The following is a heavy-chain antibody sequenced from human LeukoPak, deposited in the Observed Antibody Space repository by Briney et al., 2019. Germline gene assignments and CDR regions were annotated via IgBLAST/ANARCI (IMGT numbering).Heavy chain of an antibody. V-gene: IGHV5-51*01. CDR1: GYRFTSYG. CDR3: ARPEEHGDYVHDASDI. D-gene: IGHD4-17*01. Sequence: GESLTISCKASGYRFTSYGIGWVRQMPGKGLEWMGIIYPGDSDTRYSPSFQGQVTISADKSISTAYLQWSSLEASDTAMYYCARPEEHGDYVHDASDIWGQGRMVTVPS. J-gene: IGHJ3*02. CDR2: IYPGDSDT.